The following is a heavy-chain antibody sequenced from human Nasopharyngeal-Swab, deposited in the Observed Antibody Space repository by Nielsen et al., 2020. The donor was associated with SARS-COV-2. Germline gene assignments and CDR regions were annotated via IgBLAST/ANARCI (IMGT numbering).Heavy chain of an antibody. CDR2: ISGSGGST. D-gene: IGHD4-11*01. J-gene: IGHJ5*02. CDR1: GFTFSSYA. CDR3: AKEPTVTTLREWFDP. Sequence: GESLKISCAASGFTFSSYAMSWVRQAPGKGLEWVSAISGSGGSTYYPDSVKGRFTISRDNSKNTLYLQMNSLRAEDTAVYYCAKEPTVTTLREWFDPWGQGTLVTVSS. V-gene: IGHV3-23*01.